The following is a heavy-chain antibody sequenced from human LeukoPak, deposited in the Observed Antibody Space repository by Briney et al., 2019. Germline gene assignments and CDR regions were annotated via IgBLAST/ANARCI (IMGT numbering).Heavy chain of an antibody. CDR1: GFTFSDYY. J-gene: IGHJ4*02. CDR3: ARRGVSLAFDY. D-gene: IGHD3-10*01. Sequence: GGSLRLSCAASGFTFSDYYMSWIRQAPGKGLEWVSSISSSGSGTYYADSVKGRVTISRDNAKNSLYLQMNSLRADDTAVYYCARRGVSLAFDYWGQGTLVTVSS. V-gene: IGHV3-11*01. CDR2: ISSSGSGT.